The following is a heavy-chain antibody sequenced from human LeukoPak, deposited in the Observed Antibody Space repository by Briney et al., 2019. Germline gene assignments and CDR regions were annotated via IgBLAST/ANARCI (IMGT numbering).Heavy chain of an antibody. CDR3: ASSSSSWPQFDP. D-gene: IGHD6-13*01. V-gene: IGHV4-30-4*01. CDR1: GGSISSGDYY. J-gene: IGHJ5*02. Sequence: SETLSLTCTVSGGSISSGDYYWSWIRQPPEKGPQWIGYIYYSGSTYYNPSLKSRVTISVDTSKNQFSLKLSSVTAADTAVYYCASSSSSWPQFDPWGQGTLVTVSS. CDR2: IYYSGST.